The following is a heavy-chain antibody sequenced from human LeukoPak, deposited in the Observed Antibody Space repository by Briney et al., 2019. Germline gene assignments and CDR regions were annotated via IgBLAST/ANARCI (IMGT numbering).Heavy chain of an antibody. V-gene: IGHV3-7*03. CDR1: GFTFGDYA. Sequence: GGSLRLSCTASGFTFGDYAMSWIRQAPGKGLEWVASINHNGNVNYYVDSVKGRFTVSRDNAKNSLYLQMSNLRAEDTAVYFCARGGGLDVWGQGATVTVSS. CDR2: INHNGNVN. D-gene: IGHD3-16*01. CDR3: ARGGGLDV. J-gene: IGHJ6*02.